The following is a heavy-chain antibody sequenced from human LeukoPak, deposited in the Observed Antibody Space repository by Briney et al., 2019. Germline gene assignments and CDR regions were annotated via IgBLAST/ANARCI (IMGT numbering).Heavy chain of an antibody. D-gene: IGHD6-19*01. CDR3: AREAGGPVAGTGYYFDY. J-gene: IGHJ4*02. CDR1: GYTFTGYY. CDR2: INPNSGGT. V-gene: IGHV1-2*04. Sequence: GASVKVSCKASGYTFTGYYMHWVRQAPGQGLGWMGLINPNSGGTNYAQKFQGWVTMTRDTSISTAYMELSRLRSDDTAVYYCAREAGGPVAGTGYYFDYWGQGTLVTVSS.